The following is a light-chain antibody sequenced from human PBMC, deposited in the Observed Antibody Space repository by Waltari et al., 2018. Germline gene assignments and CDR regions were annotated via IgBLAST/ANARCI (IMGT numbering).Light chain of an antibody. CDR1: QSISSW. CDR2: KAS. CDR3: QQYDNYPCT. Sequence: DIQMTQSPSTLSASVGDRVTPTCRASQSISSWLSWYQQKPGKAPKLLIYKASSLESGVPSRFSGSGSGTEFTLTISSLQPDDFATYYCQQYDNYPCTFGPGTKVDIK. J-gene: IGKJ3*01. V-gene: IGKV1-5*03.